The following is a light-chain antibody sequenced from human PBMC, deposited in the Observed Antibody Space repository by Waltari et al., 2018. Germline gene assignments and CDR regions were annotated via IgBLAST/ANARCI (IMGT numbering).Light chain of an antibody. CDR2: DAS. CDR1: QSVSSY. CDR3: QQRSTWPILT. J-gene: IGKJ4*01. V-gene: IGKV3-11*01. Sequence: EIVLTQSPATLSLSPGERATLSCRASQSVSSYLGWYQQKPGQAPRLHIYDASTRATGVPGRFSGSGSGTDFTLTISSLEPEDFAIYYCQQRSTWPILTFGGGTKVEIK.